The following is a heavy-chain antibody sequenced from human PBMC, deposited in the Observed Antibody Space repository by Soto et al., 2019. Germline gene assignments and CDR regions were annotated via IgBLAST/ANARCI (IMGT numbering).Heavy chain of an antibody. V-gene: IGHV1-69*12. D-gene: IGHD3-22*01. Sequence: QVRLMQSGAEVKKPGSSVKVSCEASGGTFNNYAVGWVRQAPGLGLEWMGVIILPFGTPNYAQKFQGRVTIAADESMTTAYMELSGLRSEDTAVYYCARGPDYEGYFDYWGRGTLVTVSS. CDR2: IILPFGTP. CDR3: ARGPDYEGYFDY. CDR1: GGTFNNYA. J-gene: IGHJ4*02.